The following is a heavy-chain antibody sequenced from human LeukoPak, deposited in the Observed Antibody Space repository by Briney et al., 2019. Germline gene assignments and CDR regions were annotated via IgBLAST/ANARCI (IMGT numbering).Heavy chain of an antibody. J-gene: IGHJ4*02. V-gene: IGHV3-66*01. D-gene: IGHD7-27*01. CDR1: GFTDSSNY. CDR2: ICSGGNT. CDR3: ARAKWGRPMYLFDY. Sequence: PGGPLRLSCAASGFTDSSNYMSWVREAPGKGLEGVSIICSGGNTYYADSVKGRFTISRDNSKNTLYLQMNSLRAEDTAVYYCARAKWGRPMYLFDYWGQGTLVTVSS.